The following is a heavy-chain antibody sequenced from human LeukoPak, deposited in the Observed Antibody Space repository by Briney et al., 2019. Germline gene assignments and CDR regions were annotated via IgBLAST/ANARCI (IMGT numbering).Heavy chain of an antibody. Sequence: GGTLRLSCAASGFTFSGYEMIWVRQAPGQGLEWLSYISSSGDRTLYYAGSVKGRFTVSRDNARNSLFLQMNALTTEDTAIYYCARESDGGGYRFDYWGQGALVTVSS. CDR1: GFTFSGYE. CDR3: ARESDGGGYRFDY. J-gene: IGHJ4*02. V-gene: IGHV3-48*03. CDR2: ISSSGDRTL. D-gene: IGHD2-15*01.